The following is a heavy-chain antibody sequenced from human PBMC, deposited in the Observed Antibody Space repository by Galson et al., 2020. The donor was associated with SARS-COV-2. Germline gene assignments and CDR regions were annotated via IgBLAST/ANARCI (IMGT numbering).Heavy chain of an antibody. CDR1: GFTFDDYT. J-gene: IGHJ4*02. CDR2: ISWDGGST. CDR3: AKAVGDNYYYDSSGYYFDY. Sequence: GGSLRLSCAASGFTFDDYTMHWVRQAPGKGLEWVSLISWDGGSTYYADSVKGRFTISRDNSKNSLYLQMNSLRTEDTALYYCAKAVGDNYYYDSSGYYFDYWGQGTLVTVSS. D-gene: IGHD3-22*01. V-gene: IGHV3-43*01.